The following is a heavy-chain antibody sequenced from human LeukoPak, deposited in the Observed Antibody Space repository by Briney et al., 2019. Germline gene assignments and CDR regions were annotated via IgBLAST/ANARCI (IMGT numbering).Heavy chain of an antibody. CDR3: ARDASDIVVVPAAVGPFDL. D-gene: IGHD2-2*01. CDR2: ISGSGGST. CDR1: GVTFSTYA. V-gene: IGHV3-23*01. J-gene: IGHJ4*02. Sequence: GGSLRLSCTAAGVTFSTYAMSWVRQAPGEGLEWVSGISGSGGSTYYTDSVKGRFTISRDNSKNALYLQMGSLRAEDMAVYYCARDASDIVVVPAAVGPFDLWGQGTLVTVSS.